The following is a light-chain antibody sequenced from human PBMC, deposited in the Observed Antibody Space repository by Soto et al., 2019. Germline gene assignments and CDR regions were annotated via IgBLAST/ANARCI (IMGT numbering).Light chain of an antibody. CDR2: GSS. J-gene: IGKJ5*01. CDR1: QDIVTY. V-gene: IGKV1-5*01. CDR3: QHDTLYSGP. Sequence: EIPMTQYPSTVSASGGDSVTSSCRASQDIVTYLAWYQQKPGKAPKLLIFGSSTLQSGVPARFRGSGSGSEFSLTISSLQPADVAVYFCQHDTLYSGPFGQGTRVE.